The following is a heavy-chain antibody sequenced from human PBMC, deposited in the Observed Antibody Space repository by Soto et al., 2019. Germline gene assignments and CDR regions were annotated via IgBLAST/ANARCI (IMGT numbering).Heavy chain of an antibody. D-gene: IGHD2-2*01. CDR2: IYYSGST. CDR3: ARLPDVSTDY. CDR1: GGSISSYY. J-gene: IGHJ4*02. Sequence: QVQLQESGPGLVKPSETLSLTCTVSGGSISSYYWSWIRQPPGKGLEWIGYIYYSGSTNYNPSLKSRVTISVDTSKNQFSLKLSSVTAADTAVYYCARLPDVSTDYWGQGTLDTVSS. V-gene: IGHV4-59*08.